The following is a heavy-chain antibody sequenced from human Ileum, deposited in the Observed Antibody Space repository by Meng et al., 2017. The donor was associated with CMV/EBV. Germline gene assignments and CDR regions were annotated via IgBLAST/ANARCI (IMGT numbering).Heavy chain of an antibody. CDR3: ARGRIPAAGHYYDGMDV. D-gene: IGHD6-13*01. J-gene: IGHJ6*02. Sequence: SVKISCKASGCTFTSYYIRWVRQAPGQGLEWMGGILPIFGTANYAQKFQGRVTITTDESTSTAYMELSSLRSEDTAGYYCARGRIPAAGHYYDGMDVWGQGTTVTVSS. CDR1: GCTFTSYY. V-gene: IGHV1-69*05. CDR2: ILPIFGTA.